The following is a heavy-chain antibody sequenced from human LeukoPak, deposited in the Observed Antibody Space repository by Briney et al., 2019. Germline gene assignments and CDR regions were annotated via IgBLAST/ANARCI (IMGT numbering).Heavy chain of an antibody. J-gene: IGHJ4*02. Sequence: PGRSLRLSCAASGFTFSSYGMHWARQAPGKGLEWVAVIWYDGSNKYYADSVKGRFTISRDNSKNTLYLQMNSLRAEDTAVYYCAREFGLRPDTFDYWGQGTLVTVSS. V-gene: IGHV3-33*01. CDR3: AREFGLRPDTFDY. CDR2: IWYDGSNK. D-gene: IGHD3-16*01. CDR1: GFTFSSYG.